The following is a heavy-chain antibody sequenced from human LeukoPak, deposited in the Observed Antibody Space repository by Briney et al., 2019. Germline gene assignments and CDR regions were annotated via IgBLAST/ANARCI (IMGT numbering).Heavy chain of an antibody. Sequence: SETLSLTCTVSGGSISSYYWSWIRQPPGKGLEWIGYIYYSGSTNYNPSLKSRVTISVDTSKNQFSLKLSSVTAADTAVYYCARGRSPGTSMEYYYYMDVWGKGTTVTVSS. CDR1: GGSISSYY. D-gene: IGHD1-1*01. J-gene: IGHJ6*03. V-gene: IGHV4-59*01. CDR2: IYYSGST. CDR3: ARGRSPGTSMEYYYYMDV.